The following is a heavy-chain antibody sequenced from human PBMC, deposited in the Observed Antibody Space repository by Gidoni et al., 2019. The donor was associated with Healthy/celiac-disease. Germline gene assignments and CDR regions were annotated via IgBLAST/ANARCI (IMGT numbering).Heavy chain of an antibody. J-gene: IGHJ4*02. CDR2: INHRGST. CDR1: GGSFSGYY. Sequence: QVQLQQWGAGLLKPSETLSLTCAVYGGSFSGYYWSWIRQPPGKGLEWIGEINHRGSTNYNPALKSRVTISVDTSKNQFSLKLSSVTAADTAVYYCAREGRTTVTTRRWPGGYGYWGQGTLVTVSS. CDR3: AREGRTTVTTRRWPGGYGY. V-gene: IGHV4-34*01. D-gene: IGHD4-17*01.